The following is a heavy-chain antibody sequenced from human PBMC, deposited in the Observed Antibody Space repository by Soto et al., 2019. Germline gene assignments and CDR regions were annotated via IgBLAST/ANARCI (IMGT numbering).Heavy chain of an antibody. CDR3: AHRLAATGLFDY. J-gene: IGHJ4*02. D-gene: IGHD6-13*01. CDR1: GFSLSTSGVG. CDR2: IYWDDDK. Sequence: QINLKESGPTLVKPTQTLTLTCTFSGFSLSTSGVGVGWIRQPPGKALEWLALIYWDDDKRYSPSLKSRLTLSKETSKNQVVLTMTNMDPVYTATYYCAHRLAATGLFDYLGQGTRFTVSS. V-gene: IGHV2-5*02.